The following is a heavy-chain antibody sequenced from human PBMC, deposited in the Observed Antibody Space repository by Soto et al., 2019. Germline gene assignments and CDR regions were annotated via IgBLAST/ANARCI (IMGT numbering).Heavy chain of an antibody. D-gene: IGHD3-10*01. J-gene: IGHJ6*02. Sequence: PGGSLRLSCAASGFTFSSYAMHWVRQAPGKGLEWVAVISYDGSNKYYADSVKGRFTISRDNSKNTLYLQMNSLRAEDTAVYYCAREESLGYYYGMDVWGQGTTVTVSS. CDR1: GFTFSSYA. CDR3: AREESLGYYYGMDV. CDR2: ISYDGSNK. V-gene: IGHV3-30-3*01.